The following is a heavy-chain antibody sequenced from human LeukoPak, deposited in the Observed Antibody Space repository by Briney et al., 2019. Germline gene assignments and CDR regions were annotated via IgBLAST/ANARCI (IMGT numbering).Heavy chain of an antibody. J-gene: IGHJ6*03. D-gene: IGHD6-19*01. CDR1: GGTFSSYA. V-gene: IGHV1-69*06. Sequence: RASVKVSCKASGGTFSSYAISWVRQAPGQGLEWMGGIIPIFGTANYAQKFQGRVTITADKSTSTAYMELSSLRSEDTAVYYCARSPYSSGWPYYYYYYYMDVWGKGTTVTISS. CDR2: IIPIFGTA. CDR3: ARSPYSSGWPYYYYYYYMDV.